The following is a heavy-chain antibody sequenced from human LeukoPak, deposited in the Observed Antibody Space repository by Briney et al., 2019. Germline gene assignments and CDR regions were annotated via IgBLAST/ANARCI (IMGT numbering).Heavy chain of an antibody. CDR3: ARIRCGHSGSVCYNH. CDR1: GVSINDYY. D-gene: IGHD3-9*01. V-gene: IGHV4-34*01. Sequence: SETLSLTCGVFGVSINDYYWSWIRQSPGKGLEWIGEISHTEGTRYNPSLESRVTMSVGTSDNQLSLKLIFVTAADTAAYYCARIRCGHSGSVCYNHWGLGTLVTVSS. CDR2: ISHTEGT. J-gene: IGHJ1*01.